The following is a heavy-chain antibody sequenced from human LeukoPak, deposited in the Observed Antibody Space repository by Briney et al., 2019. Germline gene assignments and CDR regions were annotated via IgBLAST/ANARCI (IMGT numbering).Heavy chain of an antibody. J-gene: IGHJ4*02. Sequence: ASVKVSCKASGGTFSSYAISWVRQAPGQGLEWMGGIIPIFGTANYAQKFQGRVTITTDESTSTAHMELSSLRSEDTAVYYCAAAIVPAAFDYWGQGTLVTVSS. CDR2: IIPIFGTA. CDR3: AAAIVPAAFDY. D-gene: IGHD2-2*01. CDR1: GGTFSSYA. V-gene: IGHV1-69*05.